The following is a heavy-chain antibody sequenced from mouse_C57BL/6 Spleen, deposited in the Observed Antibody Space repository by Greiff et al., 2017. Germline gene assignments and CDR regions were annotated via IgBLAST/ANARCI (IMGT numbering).Heavy chain of an antibody. D-gene: IGHD2-2*01. J-gene: IGHJ3*01. V-gene: IGHV1-26*01. CDR1: GYTFTDYY. CDR2: INPKNGGT. CDR3: ARFGYDGAWFAY. Sequence: EVQLQQSGPELVKPGASVKISCKASGYTFTDYYMNWVKQSHGKSLEWIGDINPKNGGTSYNQKFKGKATLTVDKSSSTAYMEFRSMTSEDSAVYYCARFGYDGAWFAYWGQGTLVTVSA.